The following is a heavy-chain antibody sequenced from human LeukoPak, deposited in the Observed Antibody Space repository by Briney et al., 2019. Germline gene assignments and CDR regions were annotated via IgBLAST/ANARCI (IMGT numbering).Heavy chain of an antibody. Sequence: PSETLSLTCTVFGGSISSYYWSWIRQPPGKGLEWIGYIYYSGSTNYNPSLKSRVTISVDTSKNQFSLKLSSVTAADTAVYYCARRGDFGVGHYYYYYGMDVWGQGTTVTVSS. D-gene: IGHD2-21*02. CDR2: IYYSGST. CDR1: GGSISSYY. V-gene: IGHV4-59*08. J-gene: IGHJ6*02. CDR3: ARRGDFGVGHYYYYYGMDV.